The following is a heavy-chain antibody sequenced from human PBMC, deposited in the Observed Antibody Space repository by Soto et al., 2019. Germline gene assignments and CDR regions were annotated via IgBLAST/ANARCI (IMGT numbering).Heavy chain of an antibody. Sequence: PSETLSLTCTVSGGSISSSSYYWCWILQPPGKGLERIGSIYYSGSTYYNPSLKSRVTISVDTSKNQFSLKLSSVTAADTAVYYCATLPRAADALDYWGQGTLVTVSS. D-gene: IGHD2-2*01. CDR2: IYYSGST. CDR1: GGSISSSSYY. CDR3: ATLPRAADALDY. J-gene: IGHJ4*02. V-gene: IGHV4-39*01.